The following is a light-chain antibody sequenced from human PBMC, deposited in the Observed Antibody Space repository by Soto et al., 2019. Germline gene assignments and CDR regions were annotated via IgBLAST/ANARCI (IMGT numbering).Light chain of an antibody. CDR1: QSVSSN. J-gene: IGKJ1*01. V-gene: IGKV3-15*01. CDR2: GAS. Sequence: EIVMTQSPATLSVSPGERAPLSCRASQSVSSNLAWYQQKPGQALRLLIYGASTRATGIPARFSGSGSGTEFTLTISSLQSEDFAVYYCQQYNNWPQTFGQGTKVDIK. CDR3: QQYNNWPQT.